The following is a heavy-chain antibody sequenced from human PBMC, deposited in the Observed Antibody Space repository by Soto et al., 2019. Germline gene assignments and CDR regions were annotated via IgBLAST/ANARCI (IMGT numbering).Heavy chain of an antibody. J-gene: IGHJ6*02. CDR1: GFTFSSYG. D-gene: IGHD6-13*01. V-gene: IGHV3-30*18. CDR2: ISYDGSNK. CDR3: AKDIATLPPFPHHYYGTDV. Sequence: PGGSLRLSCAASGFTFSSYGMHWVRQAPGKGLEWVAVISYDGSNKYYADSVKGRFTISRDNSKNTLYLQMNSLRAEDTAVYYCAKDIATLPPFPHHYYGTDVWGLGTTVTVSS.